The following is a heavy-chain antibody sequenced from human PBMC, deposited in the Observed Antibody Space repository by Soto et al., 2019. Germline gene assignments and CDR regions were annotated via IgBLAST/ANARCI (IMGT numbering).Heavy chain of an antibody. CDR3: ARDYYDSSGYSNWFDP. Sequence: ASVKVSCKASGYTFTSYGISWVRQATGQGLEWMGWISAYNGNTNYAQKLQGRVTMTTDTSTSTAYMELRSLRSDDTAVYYCARDYYDSSGYSNWFDPWGQGTLVTVSS. CDR1: GYTFTSYG. J-gene: IGHJ5*02. CDR2: ISAYNGNT. D-gene: IGHD3-22*01. V-gene: IGHV1-18*01.